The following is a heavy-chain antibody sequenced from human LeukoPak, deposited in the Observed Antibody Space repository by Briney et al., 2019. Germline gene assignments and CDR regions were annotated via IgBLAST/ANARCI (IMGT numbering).Heavy chain of an antibody. J-gene: IGHJ6*02. CDR1: GFAFSTYA. CDR2: MSYDGGDK. D-gene: IGHD6-13*01. CDR3: ARGWYMVGMDV. V-gene: IGHV3-30*01. Sequence: GGSLRLSCAASGFAFSTYAMHWVRQAPGKGLEWLAFMSYDGGDKYYAESVKGRFTISRDNSKNTLYLQMNSLRADDTAVYYCARGWYMVGMDVWGQGTTVTVSS.